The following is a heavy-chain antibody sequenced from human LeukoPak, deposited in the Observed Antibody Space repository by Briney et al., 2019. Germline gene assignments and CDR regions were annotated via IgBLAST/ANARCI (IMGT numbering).Heavy chain of an antibody. CDR2: VYSDGKT. D-gene: IGHD1-26*01. V-gene: IGHV3-53*01. CDR1: GFTVSTNY. CDR3: EGWERPFDY. J-gene: IGHJ4*02. Sequence: GGSLRLSCAASGFTVSTNYMSWARQAPGQGLEWVSVVYSDGKTCSADAVKGRSTIAKNNSRNTLYLQINSMSDEDTVVYYGEGWERPFDYWGQGTLVTVSS.